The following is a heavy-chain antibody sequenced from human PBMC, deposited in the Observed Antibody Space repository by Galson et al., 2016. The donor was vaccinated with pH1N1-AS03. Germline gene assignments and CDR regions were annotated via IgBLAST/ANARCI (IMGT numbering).Heavy chain of an antibody. Sequence: SLRLSCAASGFTFSSYGMHWVRQTPGKGLEWVAVIWYDGSNKYYADSMKGRFTISRDNSKNTLYLQMSSLRAEDTAVYYCARGQGYNSGYFDTDYWGRGTLVTVST. CDR2: IWYDGSNK. V-gene: IGHV3-33*01. CDR1: GFTFSSYG. J-gene: IGHJ4*02. CDR3: ARGQGYNSGYFDTDY. D-gene: IGHD3-22*01.